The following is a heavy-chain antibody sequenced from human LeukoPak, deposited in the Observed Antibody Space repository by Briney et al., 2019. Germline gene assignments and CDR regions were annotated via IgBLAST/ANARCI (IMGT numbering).Heavy chain of an antibody. Sequence: PGGSLRLSCAASGFTFSSYAMSWGRQAPGKGLEWVSAISGSGGSTYYADAVKGRFTISRGNSKNTLYLQMNSLRAEDTAVYSCAKDVASSWTSYYYYYGMDVWGQGTTVTVSS. CDR1: GFTFSSYA. V-gene: IGHV3-23*01. CDR3: AKDVASSWTSYYYYYGMDV. CDR2: ISGSGGST. D-gene: IGHD6-13*01. J-gene: IGHJ6*02.